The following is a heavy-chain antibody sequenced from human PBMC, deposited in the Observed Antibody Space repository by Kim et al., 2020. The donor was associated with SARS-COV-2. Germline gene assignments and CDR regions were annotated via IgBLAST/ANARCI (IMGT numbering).Heavy chain of an antibody. CDR2: IISSGSTI. CDR3: ASKGTPKWFLDY. D-gene: IGHD3-10*01. J-gene: IGHJ4*02. V-gene: IGHV3-11*01. Sequence: GGSLRLSCAASGFTFSDYYMSWIRQAPGKGLEWVSYIISSGSTIYYADSVKGRFTISRDNAKNSLYLQMNSLRAEDTAVYYCASKGTPKWFLDYWGQGTLVTVSS. CDR1: GFTFSDYY.